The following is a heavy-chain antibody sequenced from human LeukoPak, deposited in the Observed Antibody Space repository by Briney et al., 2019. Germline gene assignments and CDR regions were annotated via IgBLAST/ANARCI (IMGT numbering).Heavy chain of an antibody. CDR3: ARDQGIVATYYYYGMDV. V-gene: IGHV4-4*07. CDR1: GGSISSYY. CDR2: IYTSGST. Sequence: PSETLSPTCTVSGGSISSYYWSWIRQPAGEGLEWIGRIYTSGSTNYNPSLKSRVTMSVDTSKNQFSLKMSSVNAADTAVYYCARDQGIVATYYYYGMDVWGQGTTVTVSS. J-gene: IGHJ6*02. D-gene: IGHD5-12*01.